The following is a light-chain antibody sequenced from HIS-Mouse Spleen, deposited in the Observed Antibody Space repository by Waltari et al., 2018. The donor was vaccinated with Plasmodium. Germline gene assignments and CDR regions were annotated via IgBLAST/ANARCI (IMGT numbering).Light chain of an antibody. CDR1: SSDVGGYNY. V-gene: IGLV2-8*01. Sequence: QSALTQPPSASGSPGQSVTISCTGTSSDVGGYNYVSWYQQHPGKAPKPMIYEFRKRPSGAPERFSGSKSGNTASLTVSGLQAEDEADYYCSSYAGSSVFGTGTKVTVL. CDR3: SSYAGSSV. CDR2: EFR. J-gene: IGLJ1*01.